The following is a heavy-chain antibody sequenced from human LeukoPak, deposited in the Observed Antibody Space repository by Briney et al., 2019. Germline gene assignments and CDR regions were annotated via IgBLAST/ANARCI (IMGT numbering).Heavy chain of an antibody. D-gene: IGHD6-13*01. CDR3: TKGGSSSWDYFDY. CDR2: ISYDGNNK. V-gene: IGHV3-30*18. J-gene: IGHJ4*02. Sequence: GVSLRLSCAASGFTFSSYGMHWVRQAPGKGLEWGTVISYDGNNKYYADSVKGRFTISRENSKNTMYLQMNGLGAEDTAVYYCTKGGSSSWDYFDYWGQGTLVTVSS. CDR1: GFTFSSYG.